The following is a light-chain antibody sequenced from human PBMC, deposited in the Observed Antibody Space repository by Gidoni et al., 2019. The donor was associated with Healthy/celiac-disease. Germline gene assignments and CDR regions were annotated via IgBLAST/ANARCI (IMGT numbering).Light chain of an antibody. J-gene: IGKJ4*01. V-gene: IGKV3-20*01. CDR2: CAS. CDR3: QPYGSSPLT. Sequence: EMELTKPTGTLSWSPGERAPLSCRASQSVSSSYLAWYQQKPGQAPRPLIYCASSSATGIPDIFSGCGAGTVFPLTISRLDPDDFAVYYCQPYGSSPLTFGGGTQVEIK. CDR1: QSVSSSY.